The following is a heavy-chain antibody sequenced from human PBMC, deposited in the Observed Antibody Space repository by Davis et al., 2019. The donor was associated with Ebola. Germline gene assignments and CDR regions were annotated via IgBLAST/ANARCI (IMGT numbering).Heavy chain of an antibody. V-gene: IGHV1-69*13. CDR3: ASRRIAAAGTHYYYGMDV. CDR2: IIPIFGTA. D-gene: IGHD6-13*01. CDR1: GGTFSSYT. J-gene: IGHJ6*04. Sequence: SVKVSCKASGGTFSSYTISWVRQAPGQGLEWMGGIIPIFGTANYAQKFQGRVTITADESTSTAYMELSSLRSEDTAVYYCASRRIAAAGTHYYYGMDVWGKGTTVTVSS.